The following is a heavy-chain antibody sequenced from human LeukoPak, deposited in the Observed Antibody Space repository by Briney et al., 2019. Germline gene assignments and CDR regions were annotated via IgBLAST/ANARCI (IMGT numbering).Heavy chain of an antibody. CDR2: ISWNSATI. D-gene: IGHD6-13*01. Sequence: PGGSLRLSCAASGFTFDDYAMHWVRQAPGKGLEWVSGISWNSATIFYADSVKGRFTISRDNAKNSLYLQMNSLRAEDMALYYCARGIAASGSYYYMDVWGKGTTVTVSS. CDR1: GFTFDDYA. V-gene: IGHV3-9*03. J-gene: IGHJ6*03. CDR3: ARGIAASGSYYYMDV.